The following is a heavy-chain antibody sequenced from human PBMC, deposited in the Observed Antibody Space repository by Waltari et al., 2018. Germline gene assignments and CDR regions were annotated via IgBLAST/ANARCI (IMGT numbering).Heavy chain of an antibody. Sequence: VPLVDYGGGLVKPGGTRSLTCLLSGFPVRRRAMNWVGQEPGKGLEWVSAITNNNGKTYYAYSVKDRFSIARDSSKNEVYLQMDSLRADDTAIYYCAKDHPSSGWPTFEYWGRGVMVTVSS. V-gene: IGHV3-23*04. CDR3: AKDHPSSGWPTFEY. J-gene: IGHJ4*02. CDR2: ITNNNGKT. CDR1: GFPVRRRA. D-gene: IGHD6-25*01.